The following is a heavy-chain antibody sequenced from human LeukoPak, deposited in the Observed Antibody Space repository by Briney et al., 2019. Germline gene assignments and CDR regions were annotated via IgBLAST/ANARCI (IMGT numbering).Heavy chain of an antibody. V-gene: IGHV4-34*01. Sequence: PSETLSLTCAVYGGSFSGYYWSWIRQPPGKGLEWIGEINHSESINYNPSLKSRVTISVDTSKNQFSLKLSSVTAADTAVYYCARELDYYNYFDYWGQGTLVTVSS. CDR1: GGSFSGYY. D-gene: IGHD1-26*01. CDR2: INHSESI. CDR3: ARELDYYNYFDY. J-gene: IGHJ4*02.